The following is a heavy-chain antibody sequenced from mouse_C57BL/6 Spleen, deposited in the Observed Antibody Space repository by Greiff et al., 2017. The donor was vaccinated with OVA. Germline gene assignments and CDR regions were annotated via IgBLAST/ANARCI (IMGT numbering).Heavy chain of an antibody. CDR1: GYTFTSYG. V-gene: IGHV1-81*01. Sequence: QVQLQQSGAELARPGASVKLSCKASGYTFTSYGISWVKQRPGQGLEWIGEIYPRSGNTYYNEKFKGKATLTADKSSSTAYMELRSLTSEDSAVYFCARGDYDYDEEVSMDVWGQGTSVTVSS. D-gene: IGHD2-4*01. CDR3: ARGDYDYDEEVSMDV. CDR2: IYPRSGNT. J-gene: IGHJ4*01.